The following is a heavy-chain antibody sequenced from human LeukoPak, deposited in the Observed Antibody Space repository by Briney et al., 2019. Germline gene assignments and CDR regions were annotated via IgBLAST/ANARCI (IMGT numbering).Heavy chain of an antibody. CDR1: GFTFSTYW. Sequence: GGSLRLSCAASGFTFSTYWMSWVRQAPGKGLEWVANIKQDGSEKYYVDSVKGRFTISRDNTKNSLFLQLNSLRAEDTALYYCVRDRGWFHFDLWGQGTLVTVSS. CDR3: VRDRGWFHFDL. CDR2: IKQDGSEK. V-gene: IGHV3-7*01. J-gene: IGHJ4*02. D-gene: IGHD3-10*01.